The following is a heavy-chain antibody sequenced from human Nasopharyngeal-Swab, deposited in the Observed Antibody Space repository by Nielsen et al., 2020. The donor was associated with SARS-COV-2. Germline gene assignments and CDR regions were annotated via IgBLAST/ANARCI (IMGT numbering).Heavy chain of an antibody. D-gene: IGHD1-26*01. Sequence: GGSLRLSCAVSGFTFSTFWMTWVRQAPGKGLEWVANIKEDRSQKYYLDSVKGRFTISRDNAKNSLYLQMNSLRAEDTAIYFCARAVAGATDYWGQGTLVTGSS. CDR1: GFTFSTFW. J-gene: IGHJ4*02. V-gene: IGHV3-7*03. CDR3: ARAVAGATDY. CDR2: IKEDRSQK.